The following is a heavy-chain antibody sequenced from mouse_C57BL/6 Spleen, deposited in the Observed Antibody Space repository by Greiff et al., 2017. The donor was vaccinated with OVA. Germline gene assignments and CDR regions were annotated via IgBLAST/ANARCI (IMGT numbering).Heavy chain of an antibody. J-gene: IGHJ4*01. CDR3: AREGMTTDAMDY. CDR1: GYTFTDYY. Sequence: QVQLKESGAELVRPGASVKLSCKASGYTFTDYYIHWVKQRPGQGLEWIARIYPGSGNTYYNEKFKGKATLTAEKSSSTAYMQLSSLTSEDSAVYFCAREGMTTDAMDYWGQGTSVTVSS. D-gene: IGHD1-1*01. V-gene: IGHV1-76*01. CDR2: IYPGSGNT.